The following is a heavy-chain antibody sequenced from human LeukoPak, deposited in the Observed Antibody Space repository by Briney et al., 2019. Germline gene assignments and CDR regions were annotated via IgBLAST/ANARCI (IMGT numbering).Heavy chain of an antibody. CDR3: ARLYGDFYFDY. V-gene: IGHV2-70*04. CDR2: IDWDDDK. J-gene: IGHJ4*02. CDR1: GFSLTTSGIR. Sequence: SGPTLVNPTQTLTLTCTFSGFSLTTSGIRVSWIRQPPGKALEWLAHIDWDDDKFYSTSLKTRLTLSKDTSKNQVVLTMTNMDPVDTATYYCARLYGDFYFDYWGQGTLVTVPS. D-gene: IGHD4-17*01.